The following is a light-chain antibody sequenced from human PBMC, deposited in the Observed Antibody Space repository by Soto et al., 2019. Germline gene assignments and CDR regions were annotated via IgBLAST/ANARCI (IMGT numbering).Light chain of an antibody. CDR2: AAC. CDR3: QKYNSAPHT. V-gene: IGKV1-27*01. CDR1: KGIRNY. J-gene: IGKJ4*01. Sequence: DIPMTQSPSSLSASVGDRVTITGRASKGIRNYLAWYQQKPGTVPKLLIYAACRLQPGVPSRFSGSASGTDFTLSISSLQPEDVATYYYQKYNSAPHTFGGGTKVEIK.